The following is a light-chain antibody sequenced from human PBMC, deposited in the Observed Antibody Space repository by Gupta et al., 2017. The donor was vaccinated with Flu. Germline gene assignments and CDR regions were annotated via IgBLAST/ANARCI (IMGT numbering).Light chain of an antibody. CDR2: GAS. Sequence: EIVITQSPAPLSVSPGERATLSCRASQSVSSYLAWYQQKPGQAPRLLIYGASTRATGIPARFSGSGSGTDFTLTISSLEPEDFAVYYCQQYSNWPPYTFGRGTKVEIK. CDR3: QQYSNWPPYT. CDR1: QSVSSY. J-gene: IGKJ2*01. V-gene: IGKV3-15*01.